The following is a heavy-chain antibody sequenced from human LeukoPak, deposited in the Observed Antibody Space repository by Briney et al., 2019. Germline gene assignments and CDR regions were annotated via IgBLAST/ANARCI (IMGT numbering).Heavy chain of an antibody. J-gene: IGHJ4*02. CDR1: GFTFSNYA. D-gene: IGHD3-9*01. CDR3: AKVHYDILTAGDS. Sequence: GGSLRLACAASGFTFSNYAMTWVRQAPGKGLEWVSGISGGGSSTYYVDSVKGRFTISRDNSKNTLYLQMNSLRGEDTAIYYCAKVHYDILTAGDSWGRGTRVSVSS. CDR2: ISGGGSST. V-gene: IGHV3-23*01.